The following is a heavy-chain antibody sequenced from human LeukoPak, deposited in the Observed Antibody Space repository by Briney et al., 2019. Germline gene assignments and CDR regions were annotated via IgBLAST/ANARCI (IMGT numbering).Heavy chain of an antibody. CDR3: ARDSSGWYEGAFDI. CDR2: INPNSGGT. CDR1: GYTFTGYY. Sequence: ASVKVSCKASGYTFTGYYMHWVRQAPGQGLEWMGWINPNSGGTSYAQKFQGRVTMTRDTSISTAYMELSRLRSDDTAVYYCARDSSGWYEGAFDIWGQGTMVTVSS. J-gene: IGHJ3*02. D-gene: IGHD6-19*01. V-gene: IGHV1-2*02.